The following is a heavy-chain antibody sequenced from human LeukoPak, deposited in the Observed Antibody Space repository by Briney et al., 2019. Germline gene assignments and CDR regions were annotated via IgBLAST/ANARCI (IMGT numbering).Heavy chain of an antibody. J-gene: IGHJ3*02. CDR1: GFTFSSYA. Sequence: GGSLRLSCAASGFTFSSYAMSWVRQAPGKGLEWVSVISGSDGSTHYTDSVKGRFTISRDNSKDTLYLQMNSLRAEDTAVYYCAKDRWTTTVAAAFDIWGRGTMVTVAS. CDR2: ISGSDGST. V-gene: IGHV3-23*01. D-gene: IGHD2-15*01. CDR3: AKDRWTTTVAAAFDI.